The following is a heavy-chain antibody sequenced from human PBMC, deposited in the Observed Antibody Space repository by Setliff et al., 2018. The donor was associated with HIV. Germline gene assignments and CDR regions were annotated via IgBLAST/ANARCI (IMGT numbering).Heavy chain of an antibody. CDR2: IYTSGST. CDR3: AREIYGGNSRPFDY. V-gene: IGHV4-61*09. Sequence: SETLSLTCTVSGVSIRSDVYYWSWIRQPAGKGLEWIGHIYTSGSTNYNPSLKSRVTMSVDTSKNQFSLKLSSVTAADTAVYYCAREIYGGNSRPFDYWGQGTLVTVSS. J-gene: IGHJ4*02. D-gene: IGHD4-17*01. CDR1: GVSIRSDVYY.